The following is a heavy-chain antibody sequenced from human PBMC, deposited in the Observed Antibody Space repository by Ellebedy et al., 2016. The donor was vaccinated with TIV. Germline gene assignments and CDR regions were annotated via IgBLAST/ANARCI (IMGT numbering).Heavy chain of an antibody. V-gene: IGHV4-61*01. CDR2: IYYSGST. J-gene: IGHJ5*02. Sequence: SETLSLTCTVSGGSVSSGSYYWSWIRQPPGKGLEWIGYIYYSGSTNYNPSLKSRVTISVDTSKNQFSLKLSSVTAADTAVYYCARGERKAWFDPWGQGTLVTVSS. CDR1: GGSVSSGSYY. D-gene: IGHD1-26*01. CDR3: ARGERKAWFDP.